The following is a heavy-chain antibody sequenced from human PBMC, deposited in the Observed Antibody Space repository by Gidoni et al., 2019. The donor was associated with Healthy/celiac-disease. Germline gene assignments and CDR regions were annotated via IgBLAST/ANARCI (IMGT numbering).Heavy chain of an antibody. D-gene: IGHD6-6*01. CDR3: ASAVGYSSSSHFDY. CDR1: AFTFSSYA. Sequence: EVQLLESGGGLVQPGGSLRLSCAASAFTFSSYAMSWVRQAPGKGLEWVAAISGSGGSTYYADSVKGRFTISRDNSKNTLYLQMNSLRAEDTAVYYCASAVGYSSSSHFDYWGQGTLVTVSS. CDR2: ISGSGGST. V-gene: IGHV3-23*01. J-gene: IGHJ4*02.